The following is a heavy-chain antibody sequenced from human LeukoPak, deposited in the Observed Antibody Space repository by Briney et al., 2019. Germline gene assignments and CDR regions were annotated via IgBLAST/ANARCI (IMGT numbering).Heavy chain of an antibody. CDR3: ARHVRIVVVPAAICYFDY. CDR1: GGSISSSNYY. CDR2: INHSGST. V-gene: IGHV4-39*01. Sequence: SQTLSLTCSVSGGSISSSNYYWSWIRQPPGKGLEWIGEINHSGSTNYNPSLKSRVTISVDTSKNQFSLKLSSVTAADTAVYYCARHVRIVVVPAAICYFDYWGQGTLVTVSS. J-gene: IGHJ4*02. D-gene: IGHD2-2*02.